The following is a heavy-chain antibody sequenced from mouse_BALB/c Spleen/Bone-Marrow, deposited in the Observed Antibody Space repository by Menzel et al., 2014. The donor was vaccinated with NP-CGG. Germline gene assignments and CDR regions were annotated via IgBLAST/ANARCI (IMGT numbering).Heavy chain of an antibody. Sequence: EVQLVESGGGLVQPGGSRKLSCAASGFTFSSFGMHWVRQAPEKGLEWVAYISSGSSTIYYADTVKGRFTISRDNPKSTLFLQMTSLRSEDTAMYYCARDVPLYDVGYFDYWGQGTTLTVSS. CDR3: ARDVPLYDVGYFDY. CDR2: ISSGSSTI. V-gene: IGHV5-17*02. CDR1: GFTFSSFG. J-gene: IGHJ2*01. D-gene: IGHD2-14*01.